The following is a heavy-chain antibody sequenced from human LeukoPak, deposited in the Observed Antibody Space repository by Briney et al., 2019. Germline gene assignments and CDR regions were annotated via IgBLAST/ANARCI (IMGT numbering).Heavy chain of an antibody. CDR3: ATSTYCSGGSCYSWTFQY. V-gene: IGHV3-74*01. CDR1: GFTFSSYW. J-gene: IGHJ4*02. CDR2: INSDGSST. Sequence: GGSLRLSCAASGFTFSSYWMHWVRQAPGKGLVWVPRINSDGSSTNYADSVKGRFTISRDNAKNTLYLQMNSLRAEDTAVYYCATSTYCSGGSCYSWTFQYWGQGTLVTVSS. D-gene: IGHD2-15*01.